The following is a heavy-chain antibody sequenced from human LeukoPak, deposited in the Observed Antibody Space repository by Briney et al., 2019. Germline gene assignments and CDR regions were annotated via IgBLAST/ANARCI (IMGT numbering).Heavy chain of an antibody. Sequence: ASVKVSCKASGYTFTSYYMHWVRQAPGQGLEWMGIINPSGGSTSYAQKFQGRVTMTRDTSTSTVYMELSSLRSEDTAVYYCARGGVTIFGVVPFDYWGQGTLVTVSS. D-gene: IGHD3-3*01. CDR1: GYTFTSYY. CDR3: ARGGVTIFGVVPFDY. CDR2: INPSGGST. V-gene: IGHV1-46*01. J-gene: IGHJ4*02.